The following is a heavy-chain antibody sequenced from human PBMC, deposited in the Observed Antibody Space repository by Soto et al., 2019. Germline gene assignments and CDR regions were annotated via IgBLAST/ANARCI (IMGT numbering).Heavy chain of an antibody. CDR2: IYHTGRT. CDR3: AKGDSTTHGDSFDI. CDR1: GGSISFYN. Sequence: QVQLQESGPGLVKPSETLSLTCSVSGGSISFYNWNWIRQSPGKGLEWIGYIYHTGRTNYNPSLKSRFTVSVHTSKDEFSLQLSSVTAADTAVYYCAKGDSTTHGDSFDIWGEGTMVTVSP. D-gene: IGHD6-13*01. J-gene: IGHJ3*02. V-gene: IGHV4-59*01.